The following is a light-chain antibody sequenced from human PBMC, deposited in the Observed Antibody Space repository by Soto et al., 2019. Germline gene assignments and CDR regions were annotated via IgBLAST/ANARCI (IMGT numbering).Light chain of an antibody. CDR3: SSYAGTYIV. CDR1: SSDVGGYDY. Sequence: QSVLTQPPSASGSPRQSVAISCTGTSSDVGGYDYVSWYQQHPGKAPKLMIYDVSKRPSGVPDRFSGSKSGNTASLTVSGLQAEDEADYYCSSYAGTYIVFGTGTKVTVL. J-gene: IGLJ1*01. V-gene: IGLV2-8*01. CDR2: DVS.